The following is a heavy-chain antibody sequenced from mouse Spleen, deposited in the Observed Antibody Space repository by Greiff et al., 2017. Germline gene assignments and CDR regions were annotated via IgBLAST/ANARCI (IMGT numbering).Heavy chain of an antibody. V-gene: IGHV1-4*01. CDR2: INPSSGYT. J-gene: IGHJ4*01. CDR3: ARGWLLRDYAMDY. D-gene: IGHD2-3*01. CDR1: GYTFTSYT. Sequence: VQLQQSGAELARPGASVKMSCKASGYTFTSYTMHWVKQRPGQGLEWIGYINPSSGYTKYNQKFKDKATLTADKSSSTAYMQLSSLTSEDSAVYYCARGWLLRDYAMDYWGQGTSVTVSS.